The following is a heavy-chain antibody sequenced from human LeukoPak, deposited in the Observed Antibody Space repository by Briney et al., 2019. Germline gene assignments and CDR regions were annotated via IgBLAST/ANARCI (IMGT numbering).Heavy chain of an antibody. V-gene: IGHV1-69*05. CDR3: AREDDILYYFDY. CDR2: IIPIFGTA. Sequence: ASVKVSCKASGGTFSSYAISWVRQAPGQGLEWMGGIIPIFGTANYAQKFQGRVTMTTDTSTSTAYMELRSLRSDDTAVYYCAREDDILYYFDYWGQGTLVTVSS. CDR1: GGTFSSYA. D-gene: IGHD3-9*01. J-gene: IGHJ4*02.